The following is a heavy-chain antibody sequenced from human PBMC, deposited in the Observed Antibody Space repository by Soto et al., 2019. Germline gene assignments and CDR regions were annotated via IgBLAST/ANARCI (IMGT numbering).Heavy chain of an antibody. V-gene: IGHV4-59*13. J-gene: IGHJ6*03. CDR3: ARFEREWLFSTYYYYMDV. Sequence: SESLSLTFTVSGASISSYYWSCIRQPPGKALASIGYNYSSGRPTHKRSIKSTATTSVDTSKNQFSVKLSSVTAADTAVYYCARFEREWLFSTYYYYMDVWGNGTTVTV. CDR1: GASISSYY. CDR2: NYSSGRP. D-gene: IGHD3-3*01.